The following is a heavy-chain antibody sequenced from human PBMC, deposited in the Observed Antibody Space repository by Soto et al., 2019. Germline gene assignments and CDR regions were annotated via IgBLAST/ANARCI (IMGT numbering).Heavy chain of an antibody. J-gene: IGHJ5*01. D-gene: IGHD2-15*01. CDR1: GFTFSSYA. CDR2: TSGSGEYT. Sequence: EVQLLESGGGLVQPGASLRLSCAASGFTFSSYAMSWVRQAPGKGLEWVSSTSGSGEYTYFADYVKGPFTISRDNSKDNLYQQTSSLRVEDTAIYNCAKDSRSHQQGRFDSCGDGTLVTFSS. V-gene: IGHV3-23*01. CDR3: AKDSRSHQQGRFDS.